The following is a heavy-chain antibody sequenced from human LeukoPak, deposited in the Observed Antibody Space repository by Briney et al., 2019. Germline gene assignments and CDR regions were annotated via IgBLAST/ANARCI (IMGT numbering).Heavy chain of an antibody. CDR3: ATRPSGSYYLSFDY. V-gene: IGHV1-69*13. Sequence: GASVKVSCKASGGTFGRDAINWVRQAPGQGLEWMGGIIPFFGTANYAQKFQGRVTITADESTSTAYMELSSLRSEDTAVYYRATRPSGSYYLSFDYWGQGTLVTVSS. CDR2: IIPFFGTA. CDR1: GGTFGRDA. D-gene: IGHD1-26*01. J-gene: IGHJ4*02.